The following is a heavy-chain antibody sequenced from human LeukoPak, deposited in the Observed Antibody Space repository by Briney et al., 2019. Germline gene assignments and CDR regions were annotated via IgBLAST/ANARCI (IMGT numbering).Heavy chain of an antibody. J-gene: IGHJ4*02. Sequence: PGGSLRLSCAASGFTFSSYAMHWVRQAPGKGLEWVAVISYDGSNKYYADSVKGRFTISRDNSKNTLYLQMNSLRAEDTAVYYCARGRIPYYDFWGGYLDYWGQGTLVTVSS. CDR1: GFTFSSYA. CDR2: ISYDGSNK. D-gene: IGHD3-3*01. CDR3: ARGRIPYYDFWGGYLDY. V-gene: IGHV3-30*01.